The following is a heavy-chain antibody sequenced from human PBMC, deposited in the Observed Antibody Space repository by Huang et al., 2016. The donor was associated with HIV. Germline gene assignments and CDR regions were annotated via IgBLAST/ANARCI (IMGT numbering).Heavy chain of an antibody. CDR1: GGSIRSDNYY. CDR3: ARLPGSITMIRGVITDPY. V-gene: IGHV4-39*01. CDR2: IEYSGST. Sequence: QLQLQESGPGLVKPSETLSLTCTVSGGSIRSDNYYWGWIRQPPGKGLEWIGSIEYSGSTYYNPALKSRVTITVDTSKNQFSLKMRSVTAADTAVYYCARLPGSITMIRGVITDPYWGQGTLVTVSS. D-gene: IGHD3-10*01. J-gene: IGHJ4*02.